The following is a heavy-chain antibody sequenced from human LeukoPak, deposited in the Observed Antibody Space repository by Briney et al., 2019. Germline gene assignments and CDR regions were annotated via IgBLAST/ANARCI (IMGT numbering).Heavy chain of an antibody. CDR2: MNPNSGNT. CDR3: ARGTTAVAFLDY. V-gene: IGHV1-8*01. CDR1: GYTFTGYD. Sequence: ASVKVSCKASGYTFTGYDINWVRQATGQGLEWMGWMNPNSGNTGYAQKFQGRVTMTRNTSISTAYMELSSLRSEDTAVYYCARGTTAVAFLDYWGQGTLATVSS. D-gene: IGHD6-19*01. J-gene: IGHJ4*02.